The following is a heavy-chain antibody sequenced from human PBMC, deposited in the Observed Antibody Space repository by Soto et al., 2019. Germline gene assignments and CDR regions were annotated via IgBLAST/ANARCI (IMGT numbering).Heavy chain of an antibody. CDR1: GFTFSYFE. J-gene: IGHJ4*02. CDR2: ISGGGTTI. V-gene: IGHV3-48*03. Sequence: PGGSLRLSCAASGFTFSYFEMNWVRQAPGKGLEWVSYISGGGTTIYYADSVKGRFTISRDNAKNSLFLQMNSLRAEDTAVYYCARSSYGSGSYHLKYCFDSWGQGTLVTVSS. CDR3: ARSSYGSGSYHLKYCFDS. D-gene: IGHD3-10*01.